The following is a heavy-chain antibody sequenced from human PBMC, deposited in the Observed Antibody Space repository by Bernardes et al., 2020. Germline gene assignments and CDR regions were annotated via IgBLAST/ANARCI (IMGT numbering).Heavy chain of an antibody. CDR3: ASPVAGDYAFDI. Sequence: SETLSLTCTVSGGSISSSSYYWGWIRQPPGKGLEWIGSIYYSGSTYYNPSLKSRVTISVDTSKNQFSLKLSSVTAADTAVYYCASPVAGDYAFDIWGQGTMVTVSS. J-gene: IGHJ3*02. CDR1: GGSISSSSYY. D-gene: IGHD4-17*01. V-gene: IGHV4-39*01. CDR2: IYYSGST.